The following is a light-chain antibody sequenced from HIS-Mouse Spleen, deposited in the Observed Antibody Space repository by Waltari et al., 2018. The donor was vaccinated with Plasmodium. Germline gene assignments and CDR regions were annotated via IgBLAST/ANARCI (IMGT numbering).Light chain of an antibody. J-gene: IGLJ3*02. V-gene: IGLV3-10*01. CDR2: EAS. CDR3: YSTDSSGNHRV. CDR1: ALPKTY. Sequence: SYELTQPLSVSVSPGQMARTTFAGDALPKTYAYWYPQKSGQAPVPVIYEASKRPSWTPERFFCSSSGTMATLTISGAQVEDEADYYCYSTDSSGNHRVFGGGTKLTVL.